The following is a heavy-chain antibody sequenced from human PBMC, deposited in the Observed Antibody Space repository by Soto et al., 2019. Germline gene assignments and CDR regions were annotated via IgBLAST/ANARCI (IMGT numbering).Heavy chain of an antibody. D-gene: IGHD3-10*01. CDR1: GYSFTSYW. J-gene: IGHJ2*01. CDR3: ARPRALRGPTNGGGTHWYFDL. CDR2: IDPSDSYT. V-gene: IGHV5-10-1*03. Sequence: EVQLVQSGAEVKKPGESLRISCKGSGYSFTSYWISWLRQMPGKGLEWMGRIDPSDSYTNYSPSFQGHVTISADKSISTAYLQWSSLKASDTAMYYCARPRALRGPTNGGGTHWYFDLWGRGTLVTVSS.